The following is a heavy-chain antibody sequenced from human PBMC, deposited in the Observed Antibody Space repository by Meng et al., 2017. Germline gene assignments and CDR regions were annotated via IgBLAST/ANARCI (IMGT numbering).Heavy chain of an antibody. D-gene: IGHD4-17*01. CDR3: ARSHSVTIVAFDY. J-gene: IGHJ4*02. Sequence: CGAAYFHPSWSLSMTRALSGVSFLGYSCRWTTKPPGTGLAWIGQINHSGSTNYNPSLKSRVTMSLDTSKNQFSLRLSSVTAADTAVYYCARSHSVTIVAFDYWGQGTLVTFSS. CDR1: GVSFLGYS. V-gene: IGHV4-34*01. CDR2: INHSGST.